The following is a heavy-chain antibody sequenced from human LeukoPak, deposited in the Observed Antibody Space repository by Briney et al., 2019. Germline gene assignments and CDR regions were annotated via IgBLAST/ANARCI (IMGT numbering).Heavy chain of an antibody. CDR3: TPVAFDI. CDR2: ISGVADVI. CDR1: GFTFSDYY. Sequence: GGSLRLSCAASGFTFSDYYMTWIRQVPGKGLEWVSYISGVADVIYYADSVKGRFTISRDNAKNSLYLQMNSLRAEDTAVYYCTPVAFDIWGQGTMVTVSS. V-gene: IGHV3-11*01. J-gene: IGHJ3*02.